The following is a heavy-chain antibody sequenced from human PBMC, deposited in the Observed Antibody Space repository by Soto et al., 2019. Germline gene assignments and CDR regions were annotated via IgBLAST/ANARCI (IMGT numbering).Heavy chain of an antibody. V-gene: IGHV3-23*01. J-gene: IGHJ4*02. CDR3: AKVGANARDSSGYSFDY. CDR1: GFTFSSYA. CDR2: ISGSGGST. D-gene: IGHD3-22*01. Sequence: QAGGSLRLSCAASGFTFSSYAMSWVRQAPGKGLEWVSAISGSGGSTYYADSVKGRFTISRDNSKNTLYLQMNSLRAEDTAVYYCAKVGANARDSSGYSFDYWGQGTLVTVSS.